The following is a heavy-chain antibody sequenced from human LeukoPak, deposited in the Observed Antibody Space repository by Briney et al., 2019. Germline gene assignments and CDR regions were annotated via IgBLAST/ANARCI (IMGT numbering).Heavy chain of an antibody. V-gene: IGHV5-10-1*01. D-gene: IGHD5-12*01. Sequence: GESLKISCKGSGYTFTNHWISWVRQMPGKGLEWMGKIDPSDSYTNYSPSFQGHVTISADKSISTAYLQWSSLKASDTAMYYCARAPDSDSGYDDFDYWGQGTLVTVSS. CDR3: ARAPDSDSGYDDFDY. CDR2: IDPSDSYT. CDR1: GYTFTNHW. J-gene: IGHJ4*02.